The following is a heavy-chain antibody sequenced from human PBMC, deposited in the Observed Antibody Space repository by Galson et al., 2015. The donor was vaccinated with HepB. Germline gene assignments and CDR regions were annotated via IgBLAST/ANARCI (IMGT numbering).Heavy chain of an antibody. V-gene: IGHV1-69*04. D-gene: IGHD1-14*01. Sequence: SVKVSCKASGGTFSSYGISWVRQAPGQGLEWMGRILPILGIANYAQKFQGRVTITADKSTSTAYMELSSLRSEDTAVYYCATDLDPITEATRPYYYYVDVWGKGTTVTVSS. CDR1: GGTFSSYG. CDR2: ILPILGIA. CDR3: ATDLDPITEATRPYYYYVDV. J-gene: IGHJ6*03.